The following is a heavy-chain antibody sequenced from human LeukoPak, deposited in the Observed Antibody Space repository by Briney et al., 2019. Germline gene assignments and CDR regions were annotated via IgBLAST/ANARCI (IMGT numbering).Heavy chain of an antibody. D-gene: IGHD3-10*01. CDR1: GFTFSSYS. CDR3: ARGPYYYGSGSYYNEADY. V-gene: IGHV3-48*04. CDR2: ISSSSSTI. Sequence: GGSLRLSCAASGFTFSSYSMNWVRQAPGKGLEWVSYISSSSSTIYYADSVKGRFTISRDYAKNSLHLQMNSLRAEDTAVYYCARGPYYYGSGSYYNEADYWGQGTLVTVSS. J-gene: IGHJ4*02.